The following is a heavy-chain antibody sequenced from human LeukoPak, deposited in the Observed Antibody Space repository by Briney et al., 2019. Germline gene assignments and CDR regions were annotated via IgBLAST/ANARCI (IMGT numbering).Heavy chain of an antibody. J-gene: IGHJ4*02. Sequence: SETLSLTCTVSGGSISSYYWSWIRQPPGKGLEWIGYIYYSGSTNYNPSLKSRVTISVDTSKNQFPLKLSSVTVADTAVYYCARDTYSYAYWGQGTLVTVSS. V-gene: IGHV4-59*01. D-gene: IGHD5-18*01. CDR3: ARDTYSYAY. CDR1: GGSISSYY. CDR2: IYYSGST.